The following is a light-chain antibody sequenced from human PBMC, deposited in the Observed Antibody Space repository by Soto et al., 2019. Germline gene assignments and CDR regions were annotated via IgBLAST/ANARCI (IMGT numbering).Light chain of an antibody. V-gene: IGKV3-15*01. Sequence: VMTQSPATLSVSPGERAALSCRASQSVSTNLAWYQQKPGQPPRLLKYFASTRATAVPARFTAGGSGTEFTLTISSLQSDDLAVYYCQQYGSSPTFGGGTKVDIK. J-gene: IGKJ4*01. CDR3: QQYGSSPT. CDR2: FAS. CDR1: QSVSTN.